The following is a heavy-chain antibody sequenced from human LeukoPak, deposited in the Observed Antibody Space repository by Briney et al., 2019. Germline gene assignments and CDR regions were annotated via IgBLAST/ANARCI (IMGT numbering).Heavy chain of an antibody. V-gene: IGHV1-18*01. CDR3: ATVRSYYYMDV. Sequence: ASVKVSCKASGYTFTSYGISWVRQAPGQGLEWMGWISAYNGNTNYAQKFQGRVTMTEDTSTDTAYMELSSLRSEDTAVYYCATVRSYYYMDVWGKGTTVTVSS. CDR1: GYTFTSYG. J-gene: IGHJ6*03. CDR2: ISAYNGNT.